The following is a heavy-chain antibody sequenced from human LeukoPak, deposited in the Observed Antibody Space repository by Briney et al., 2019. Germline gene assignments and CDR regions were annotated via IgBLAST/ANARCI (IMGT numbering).Heavy chain of an antibody. Sequence: SETLSLTCTVSGGSISSYYWGWIRQPPGKGLEWIGYIYYSGSTNYNPSLKSRATISVDTSKNQFSLKLSSVTAADTAVYYCARAVVTAIGDYFDYWGQGTLVTVSS. D-gene: IGHD2-21*02. CDR1: GGSISSYY. J-gene: IGHJ4*02. CDR3: ARAVVTAIGDYFDY. V-gene: IGHV4-59*01. CDR2: IYYSGST.